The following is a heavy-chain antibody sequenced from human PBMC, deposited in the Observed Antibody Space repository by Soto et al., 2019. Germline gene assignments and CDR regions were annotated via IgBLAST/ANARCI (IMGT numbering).Heavy chain of an antibody. V-gene: IGHV3-23*01. J-gene: IGHJ6*02. D-gene: IGHD7-27*01. CDR1: GFTFSSYA. Sequence: GESLRLSCAASGFTFSSYAMSWVRQAPGKGLEWVSAISGSGGSTYYADSVKGRFTISRDNSKNTLYLQMNSLRAEDTAVYYCAXRGPGSSPNGAPGGMDVWGQGTTVTVSS. CDR2: ISGSGGST. CDR3: AXRGPGSSPNGAPGGMDV.